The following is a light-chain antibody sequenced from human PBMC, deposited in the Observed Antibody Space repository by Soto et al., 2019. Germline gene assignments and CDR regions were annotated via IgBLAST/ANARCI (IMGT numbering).Light chain of an antibody. CDR3: QSYDSSLSGYV. J-gene: IGLJ1*01. Sequence: QSVLTQPPSVSGAPGQRVTIYCTGSSSNIGAGYDINWYQQLPGTAPKLLIYNKNNRPAGVPDRFSGSKSGTSASLDITGLQAEDEADYYCQSYDSSLSGYVFATGTKVTVL. V-gene: IGLV1-40*01. CDR2: NKN. CDR1: SSNIGAGYD.